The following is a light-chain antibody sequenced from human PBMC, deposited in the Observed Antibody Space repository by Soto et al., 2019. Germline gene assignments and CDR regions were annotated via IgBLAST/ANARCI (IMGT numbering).Light chain of an antibody. CDR2: GAS. CDR3: QQYYDWPQT. J-gene: IGKJ1*01. CDR1: QRIGSN. V-gene: IGKV3-15*01. Sequence: EIVLTQSPVTLSVSPGERATLSCTASQRIGSNLAWYQQKPGQAPRLLIYGASTRATGIPDTFSGTGSATAFTLIISSLQSDDVAVYYCQQYYDWPQTFGQGTKVEIK.